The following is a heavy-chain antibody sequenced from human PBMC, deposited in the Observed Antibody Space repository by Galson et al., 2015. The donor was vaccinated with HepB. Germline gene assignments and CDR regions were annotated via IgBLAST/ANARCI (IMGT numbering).Heavy chain of an antibody. Sequence: SVKVSCKASGGTFSSYAISWVRQAPGQGLEWMGGIIPIFGTANYAQKFQGRVTITAGESTSTAYMELSSLRSEDTAVYYCARVYGSGYEDYYYYYMDVWGKGTTVTVSS. CDR3: ARVYGSGYEDYYYYYMDV. CDR1: GGTFSSYA. J-gene: IGHJ6*03. V-gene: IGHV1-69*13. CDR2: IIPIFGTA. D-gene: IGHD5-12*01.